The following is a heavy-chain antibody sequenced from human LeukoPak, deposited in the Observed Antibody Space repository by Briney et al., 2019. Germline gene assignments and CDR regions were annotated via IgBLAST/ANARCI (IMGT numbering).Heavy chain of an antibody. V-gene: IGHV4-59*01. CDR3: ARASHYYGSGSYYAYYYYYYMDV. D-gene: IGHD3-10*01. CDR2: IYYSGST. Sequence: SEALSLTCTVSGGSISSYYWSWIRQPPGKGLEWIGYIYYSGSTNYNPSLKSRVTISVDTSKNQFSLKLSSVTAADTAVYYCARASHYYGSGSYYAYYYYYYMDVWGKGTTVTISS. CDR1: GGSISSYY. J-gene: IGHJ6*03.